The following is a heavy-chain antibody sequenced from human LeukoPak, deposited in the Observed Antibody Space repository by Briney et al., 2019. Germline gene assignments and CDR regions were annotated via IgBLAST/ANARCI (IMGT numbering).Heavy chain of an antibody. CDR2: VSSSSSYI. J-gene: IGHJ4*02. D-gene: IGHD1-26*01. CDR3: ARESRRVGEGDFDF. CDR1: GFTFSSYS. V-gene: IGHV3-21*01. Sequence: GGSLRLSCAASGFTFSSYSMNWVRQAPGKGLEWVSSVSSSSSYIYYADSVKGRFTISRDNAKNSLYLQMNSLRAEDTAVYYRARESRRVGEGDFDFWGQGTLVTVSS.